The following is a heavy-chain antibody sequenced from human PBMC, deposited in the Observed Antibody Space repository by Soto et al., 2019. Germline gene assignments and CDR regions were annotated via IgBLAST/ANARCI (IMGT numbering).Heavy chain of an antibody. CDR3: AKVSSSWYAGFFDL. J-gene: IGHJ4*02. CDR1: GFTFSRHA. V-gene: IGHV3-23*01. CDR2: LSDSGGSI. Sequence: EVQLLESGGGLVQPGGSLRLSCTASGFTFSRHAMTWVRQAPGKGLEWVSGLSDSGGSIYYADSVKGRFTISRDNSMNTLYLQMNTRRAEDTAIYSCAKVSSSWYAGFFDLWGQGTLVTVSS. D-gene: IGHD6-13*01.